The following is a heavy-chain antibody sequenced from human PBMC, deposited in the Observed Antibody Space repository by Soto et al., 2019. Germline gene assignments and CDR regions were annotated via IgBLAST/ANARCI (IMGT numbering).Heavy chain of an antibody. CDR2: IYPGDSDT. Sequence: PGESLKISCKGSGYSFTSYWIGWERQMPGKGLEWMGIIYPGDSDTRYSPSFQGRVTISADKSISTAYLQWSSLKASDTAMYYCASRTSTTIDAFDIWGQGTMVTVSS. CDR1: GYSFTSYW. D-gene: IGHD1-26*01. V-gene: IGHV5-51*01. CDR3: ASRTSTTIDAFDI. J-gene: IGHJ3*02.